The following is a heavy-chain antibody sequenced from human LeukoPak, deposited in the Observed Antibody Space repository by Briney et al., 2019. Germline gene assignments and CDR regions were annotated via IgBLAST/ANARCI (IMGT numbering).Heavy chain of an antibody. Sequence: SETLSLTCTVSGGSISSYYWSWIRQPAGKGLEWIGRIYTSGSTNYNPSLKSRVTMSVDTSKNQFSLKLGSVTAADTAVYYCARDLLPHEQLVREYYYMDVWGKGTTVTVSS. CDR2: IYTSGST. CDR3: ARDLLPHEQLVREYYYMDV. J-gene: IGHJ6*03. CDR1: GGSISSYY. V-gene: IGHV4-4*07. D-gene: IGHD6-13*01.